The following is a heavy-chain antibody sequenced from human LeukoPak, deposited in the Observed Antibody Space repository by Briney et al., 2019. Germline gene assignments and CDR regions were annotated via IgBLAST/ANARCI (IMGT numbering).Heavy chain of an antibody. J-gene: IGHJ3*02. Sequence: PGGSLRLSCAASGFTFDDYAMHWVRQAPGKGLEWVSGISWNSGSIGYADSVKGRFTISRDNAKNSLYLQMNSLRAEDTALYHCAKVRMVRFSDAFDIWGQGTMVTVSS. D-gene: IGHD3-10*01. CDR1: GFTFDDYA. V-gene: IGHV3-9*01. CDR2: ISWNSGSI. CDR3: AKVRMVRFSDAFDI.